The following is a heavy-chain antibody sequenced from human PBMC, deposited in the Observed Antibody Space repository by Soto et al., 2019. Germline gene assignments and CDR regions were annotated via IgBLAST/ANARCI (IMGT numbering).Heavy chain of an antibody. CDR1: GGSISSSNW. V-gene: IGHV4-4*02. J-gene: IGHJ5*02. CDR2: IYHSGST. Sequence: PSETLSLTCAVSGGSISSSNWWSWVRQPPGKGLEWIGEIYHSGSTNYNPSLKSRVTISVDKSKNQFSLKLSSVTAADTAVYYCARTGAAAVYNWFDPWGQGTLVTVSS. D-gene: IGHD6-13*01. CDR3: ARTGAAAVYNWFDP.